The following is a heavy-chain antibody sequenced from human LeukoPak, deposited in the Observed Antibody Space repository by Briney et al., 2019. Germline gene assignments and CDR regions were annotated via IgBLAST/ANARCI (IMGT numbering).Heavy chain of an antibody. V-gene: IGHV3-21*01. CDR3: ARDGSSWYMDY. D-gene: IGHD6-13*01. CDR1: GFTMSTYS. Sequence: GRSLRLSCAASGFTMSTYSMNWVRQAPGKGLECVASIGSTSGQKYYEDSVKGRFTISIDNARNSLYLQMDSLRVEDTALYYCARDGSSWYMDYWGQGTLVTVSS. CDR2: IGSTSGQK. J-gene: IGHJ4*02.